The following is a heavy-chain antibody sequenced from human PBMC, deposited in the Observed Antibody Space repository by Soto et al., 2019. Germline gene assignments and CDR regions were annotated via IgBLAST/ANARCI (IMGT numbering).Heavy chain of an antibody. CDR3: ARVPDILTGYHDAFDI. J-gene: IGHJ3*02. CDR1: GFTFSDYY. CDR2: ISSSGSTI. Sequence: GGSLILSCAASGFTFSDYYMSWIRQAPGKGLEWVSYISSSGSTIYYADSVKGRFTISRDNAKNSLYLQMNSLRAEDTAVYYCARVPDILTGYHDAFDIWGQGTMVTVSS. D-gene: IGHD3-9*01. V-gene: IGHV3-11*01.